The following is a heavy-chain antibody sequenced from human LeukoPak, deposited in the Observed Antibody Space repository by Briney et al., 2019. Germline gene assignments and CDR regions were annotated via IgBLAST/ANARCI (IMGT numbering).Heavy chain of an antibody. J-gene: IGHJ5*02. Sequence: GASVKVSCKASGYTFTGYYMHWVRQAPGQGLEWMGWINPNSGGTNYAQKFQGRVTMTRDTSISTAYMELSRLRSDDTAVYYCARAPLTMVRGSHNWFDPWGQGTPVTVSS. CDR1: GYTFTGYY. CDR2: INPNSGGT. CDR3: ARAPLTMVRGSHNWFDP. V-gene: IGHV1-2*02. D-gene: IGHD3-10*01.